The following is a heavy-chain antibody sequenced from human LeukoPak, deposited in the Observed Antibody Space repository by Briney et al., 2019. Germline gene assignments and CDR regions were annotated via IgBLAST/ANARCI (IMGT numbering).Heavy chain of an antibody. CDR3: ARVLTIFGVVISYGAFDI. V-gene: IGHV4-59*01. CDR1: NASISTYY. CDR2: ISSSGNT. J-gene: IGHJ3*02. Sequence: PSETLSLTCSVFNASISTYYRSWIRQPPGKGLEWIGYISSSGNTNYNPSLKSRLTISVDTSKNHFSLRLTSVTAADTAVYYCARVLTIFGVVISYGAFDIWGQGTLVTVSS. D-gene: IGHD3-3*01.